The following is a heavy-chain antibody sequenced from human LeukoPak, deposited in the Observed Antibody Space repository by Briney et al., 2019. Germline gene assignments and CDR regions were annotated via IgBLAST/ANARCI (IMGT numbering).Heavy chain of an antibody. D-gene: IGHD3-22*01. CDR1: GGSISSGGYY. CDR3: ARGYDSSGYSDY. V-gene: IGHV4-31*03. Sequence: SETLSLTCTVSGGSISSGGYYWSWIRQHPGKGLEWIGYIYYSGSTYYNPSLKSRVTISVDTSKNQFSLKLSSATAADTAVYYCARGYDSSGYSDYWGQGTLVTVSS. J-gene: IGHJ4*02. CDR2: IYYSGST.